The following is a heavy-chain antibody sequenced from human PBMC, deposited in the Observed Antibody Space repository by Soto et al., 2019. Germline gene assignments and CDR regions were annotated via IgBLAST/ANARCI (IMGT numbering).Heavy chain of an antibody. J-gene: IGHJ4*02. V-gene: IGHV3-15*01. CDR1: GFTFYNTW. CDR3: TTDRRSGYDPQFDF. Sequence: EVQLVESGGDLVKPGGSLRLSCTASGFTFYNTWMSWVRQAPGKGLEWVGRVKSKTDGGATDYTAPVKGRFTISRDDSKHTLYLQMNSLQTDDTAVYYCTTDRRSGYDPQFDFWGQGTLVTVSS. CDR2: VKSKTDGGAT. D-gene: IGHD5-12*01.